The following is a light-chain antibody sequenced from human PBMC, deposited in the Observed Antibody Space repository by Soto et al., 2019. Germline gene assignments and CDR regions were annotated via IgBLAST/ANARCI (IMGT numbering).Light chain of an antibody. V-gene: IGKV3-20*01. Sequence: EIALTQSPGTLSLSLGERATLSCRASQRVSSNYLAWYQQKPGQAPRLLIYATSSRATGIPDRFSGSGSGTDFTLTISRLEPEDFAVYYCQQYGNSPRYSFGQVTNLEI. J-gene: IGKJ2*03. CDR2: ATS. CDR3: QQYGNSPRYS. CDR1: QRVSSNY.